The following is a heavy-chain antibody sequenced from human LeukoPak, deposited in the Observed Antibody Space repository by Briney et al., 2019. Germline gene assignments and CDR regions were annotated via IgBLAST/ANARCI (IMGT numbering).Heavy chain of an antibody. V-gene: IGHV4-59*01. CDR2: IYYTGRV. J-gene: IGHJ4*02. CDR1: GGSISRYY. Sequence: PSETLSLTCTVSGGSISRYYWSWIRHPPGTGLEGISYIYYTGRVDYNPSLKSRVSMSVDTSKNQSSLRVISMPAADTAVYYCARGDFWSGAPTDWGEGTLVTVSS. CDR3: ARGDFWSGAPTD. D-gene: IGHD3-3*01.